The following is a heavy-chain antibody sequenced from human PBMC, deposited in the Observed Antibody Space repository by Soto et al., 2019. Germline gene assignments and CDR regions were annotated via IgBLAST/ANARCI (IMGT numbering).Heavy chain of an antibody. Sequence: QVQLVESGGGVVQPGRSLRLSCAASGFTFSSYAMHWVRQAPGKGLEWVAVISYDGSNKYYADSVKGRFTISRDNSKNTLYLQKNSLRAEDTAVYYCARGEHCGGDCYGDYWGQGTLVTVSS. D-gene: IGHD2-21*02. V-gene: IGHV3-30-3*01. J-gene: IGHJ4*02. CDR2: ISYDGSNK. CDR3: ARGEHCGGDCYGDY. CDR1: GFTFSSYA.